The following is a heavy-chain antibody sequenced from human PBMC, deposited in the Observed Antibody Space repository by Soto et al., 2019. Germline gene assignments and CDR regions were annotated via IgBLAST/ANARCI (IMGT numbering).Heavy chain of an antibody. J-gene: IGHJ4*02. Sequence: GGSLRLSCAASGFTFSTYSMNWVRQTPGKGLEWVSAIGGRSSYIYYADSVKGRFTISRDNAKNSPYLQMNSLRAEDTAVYYCARALVFYYDSSGYPYWGQGTLVTVSS. CDR3: ARALVFYYDSSGYPY. CDR2: IGGRSSYI. V-gene: IGHV3-21*01. D-gene: IGHD3-22*01. CDR1: GFTFSTYS.